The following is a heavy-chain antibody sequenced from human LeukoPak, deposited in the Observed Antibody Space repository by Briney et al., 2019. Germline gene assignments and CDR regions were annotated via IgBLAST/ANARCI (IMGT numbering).Heavy chain of an antibody. CDR1: GYSISSGYY. Sequence: SETLSLTSTVSGYSISSGYYWGWIRQPPGKGLEWIGNIYPSGTTYYNPSLKTRVTISVDTSKNQFSLKLSSVTAADTAVYFCARAYSSSWYFNWFDPWGQGTLVTVSS. J-gene: IGHJ5*02. CDR2: IYPSGTT. D-gene: IGHD6-13*01. CDR3: ARAYSSSWYFNWFDP. V-gene: IGHV4-38-2*02.